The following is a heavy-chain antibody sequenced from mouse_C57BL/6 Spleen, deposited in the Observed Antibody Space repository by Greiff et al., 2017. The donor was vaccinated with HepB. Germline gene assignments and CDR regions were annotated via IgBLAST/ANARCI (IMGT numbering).Heavy chain of an antibody. CDR3: TRSHRGNAMDY. V-gene: IGHV1-15*01. CDR2: IDPETGGT. CDR1: GYTFTDYE. J-gene: IGHJ4*01. Sequence: QVQLQQSGAELVRPGASVTLSCKASGYTFTDYEMHWVKQTPVHGLEWIGAIDPETGGTAYNQKFKGKAILTADKSSSTAYMELRSLTSEDSAVYDCTRSHRGNAMDYWGQGTSVTVSS.